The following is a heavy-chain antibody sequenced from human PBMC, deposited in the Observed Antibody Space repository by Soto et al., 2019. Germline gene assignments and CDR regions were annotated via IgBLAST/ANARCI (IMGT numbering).Heavy chain of an antibody. CDR1: GGSISSYY. V-gene: IGHV4-59*01. Sequence: QVQLQESGPGLVKPSETLSLTCTVSGGSISSYYWSWIRQPPGKGLEWIGYIYYSGSTNYNPSLKSRVTISVDTSKNQFSLKLSSVTAADTAVYYCARYSYGHWYFDLWGRGTLVTVSS. CDR2: IYYSGST. J-gene: IGHJ2*01. CDR3: ARYSYGHWYFDL. D-gene: IGHD5-18*01.